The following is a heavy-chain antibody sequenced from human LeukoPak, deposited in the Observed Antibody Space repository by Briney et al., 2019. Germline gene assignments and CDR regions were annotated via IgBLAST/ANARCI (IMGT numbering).Heavy chain of an antibody. Sequence: ASVKVSCTASGYTFTSYAMHWVRQAPGQRLEWMGWINAGNGNTKYSQKFQGRVTITRDTSASTAYMELSSLRSEDTAVYYCARATSLLWFEHDDYWGQGTLVTVSS. CDR2: INAGNGNT. J-gene: IGHJ4*02. CDR3: ARATSLLWFEHDDY. D-gene: IGHD3-10*01. CDR1: GYTFTSYA. V-gene: IGHV1-3*01.